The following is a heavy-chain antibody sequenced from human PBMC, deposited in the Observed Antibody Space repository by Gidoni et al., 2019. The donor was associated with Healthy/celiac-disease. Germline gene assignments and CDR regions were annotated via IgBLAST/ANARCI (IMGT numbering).Heavy chain of an antibody. J-gene: IGHJ4*02. Sequence: QVQLVQSGAEVKKPGASVKVSCKASGYTFTSYAMHWVRQAPGQRLEWMGWINAGNGNTKYSQKFQGRVTITRDTSASTAYMELSSLRSEDTAVYYCARELRYFDWSERGSFDYWGQGTLVTVSS. CDR3: ARELRYFDWSERGSFDY. V-gene: IGHV1-3*01. D-gene: IGHD3-9*01. CDR1: GYTFTSYA. CDR2: INAGNGNT.